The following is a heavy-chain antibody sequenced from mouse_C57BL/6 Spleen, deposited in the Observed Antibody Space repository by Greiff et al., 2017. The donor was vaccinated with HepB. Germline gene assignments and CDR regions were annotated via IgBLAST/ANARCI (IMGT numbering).Heavy chain of an antibody. D-gene: IGHD4-1*01. CDR1: GFTFTDYY. CDR3: ARYLGLYFDY. CDR2: IRNKANGYTT. Sequence: EVMLVESGGGLVQPGGSLSLSCAASGFTFTDYYMSWVRQPPGKALEWLGFIRNKANGYTTEYSASVKGRFTISRDNSQSILYLQMNALRAEDSATDYCARYLGLYFDYWGQGTTLTVSS. V-gene: IGHV7-3*01. J-gene: IGHJ2*01.